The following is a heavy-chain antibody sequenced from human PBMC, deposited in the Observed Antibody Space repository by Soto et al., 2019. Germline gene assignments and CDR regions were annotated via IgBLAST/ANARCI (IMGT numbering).Heavy chain of an antibody. CDR1: GFSFSTYG. CDR3: ARGNSYGSFWYFEL. CDR2: ITASNGNT. V-gene: IGHV1-18*04. D-gene: IGHD5-18*01. Sequence: QLQLVQSGAEVKTPGASVRVSCKAAGFSFSTYGITWVRQAPGQGLEWMGWITASNGNTRYGQNLQGRLTMTTDTSTNTADRNLWRVSSDDTAMYYCARGNSYGSFWYFELWGRGSLITVCS. J-gene: IGHJ2*01.